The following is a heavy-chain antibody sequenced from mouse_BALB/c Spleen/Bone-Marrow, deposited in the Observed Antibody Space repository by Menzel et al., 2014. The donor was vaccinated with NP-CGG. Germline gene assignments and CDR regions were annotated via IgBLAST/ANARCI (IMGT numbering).Heavy chain of an antibody. J-gene: IGHJ1*01. CDR1: GYAFSSSW. Sequence: VQLQQSGPELVKPGASVKISCKASGYAFSSSWMNWVKQRPGQGLEWIGRIYPGDGDTNYNGKFKGKATLTADKSSSTAYRQLSSLTSVDSAVYFCARHAYGNSYWYFDVWGAGTTVTVSS. CDR3: ARHAYGNSYWYFDV. D-gene: IGHD2-1*01. CDR2: IYPGDGDT. V-gene: IGHV1-82*01.